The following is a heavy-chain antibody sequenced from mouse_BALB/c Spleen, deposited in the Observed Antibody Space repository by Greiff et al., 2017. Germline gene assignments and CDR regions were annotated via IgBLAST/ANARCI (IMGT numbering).Heavy chain of an antibody. D-gene: IGHD1-1*02. V-gene: IGHV1-7*01. Sequence: QVQLQQSGAELAKPGASVKMSCKASGYTFTSYWMHWVKQRPGQGLEWIGYINPSTGYTEYNQKFKDKATLTADKSSSTAYMQLSSLTSEDSSVYYCARWWLPFAYWGQGTLVTVSA. J-gene: IGHJ3*01. CDR1: GYTFTSYW. CDR3: ARWWLPFAY. CDR2: INPSTGYT.